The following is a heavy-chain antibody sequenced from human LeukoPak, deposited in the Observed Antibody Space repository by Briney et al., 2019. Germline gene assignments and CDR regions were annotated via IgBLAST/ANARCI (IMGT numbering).Heavy chain of an antibody. CDR1: GFTFSSYE. V-gene: IGHV3-48*03. Sequence: GGSLRPSCAASGFTFSSYEMNWVRQAPGKGLDWVSYISISGSIIYYADSVKGRFTISRDNAKNSLYLQMNSLRAEDTAVYYCARDGTYYDFWGQGILVTVSS. J-gene: IGHJ4*02. CDR3: ARDGTYYDF. CDR2: ISISGSII. D-gene: IGHD2/OR15-2a*01.